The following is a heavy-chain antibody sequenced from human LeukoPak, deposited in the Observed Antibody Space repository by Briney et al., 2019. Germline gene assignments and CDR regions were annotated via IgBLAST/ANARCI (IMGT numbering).Heavy chain of an antibody. CDR1: GGSISSSGFY. V-gene: IGHV4-61*05. D-gene: IGHD6-6*01. Sequence: SETLSLTCTVSGGSISSSGFYWGWIRQPPGKGLEWIGYIYYSGSTNYNPSLKSRVTISVDTSKNQFSLKLSSVTAADTAVYYCATRDYSSSYFFDYWGQGTLVTVSS. CDR2: IYYSGST. CDR3: ATRDYSSSYFFDY. J-gene: IGHJ4*02.